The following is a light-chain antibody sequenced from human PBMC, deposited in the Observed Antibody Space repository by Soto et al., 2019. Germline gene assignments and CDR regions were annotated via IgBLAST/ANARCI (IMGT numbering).Light chain of an antibody. V-gene: IGKV3-15*01. J-gene: IGKJ4*01. CDR2: DTS. CDR3: QRYNNWPLT. Sequence: EIVMTRSPATLSVSPGERATLSCRASQGIGDTLAWYQQKPGQTPRLLIYDTSTRATGVPARFSGSRSGAEFTLTINSLQSEDFGVYYCQRYNNWPLTFGGGTKVEVK. CDR1: QGIGDT.